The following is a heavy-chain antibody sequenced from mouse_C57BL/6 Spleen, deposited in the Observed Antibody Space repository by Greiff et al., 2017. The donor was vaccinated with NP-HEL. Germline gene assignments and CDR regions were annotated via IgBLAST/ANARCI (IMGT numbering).Heavy chain of an antibody. CDR3: ARSGYTTVVARWNFDV. CDR2: ILPGSGST. Sequence: QVQLQQSGAELMKPGASVKLSCKATGYTFTGYWLEWVKQRPGHGLEWIGEILPGSGSTNYNEKFKGKATFTADTSSNTAYMQLGLLPTEDSAFFYGARSGYTTVVARWNFDVWGTGTTVTVSS. D-gene: IGHD1-1*01. V-gene: IGHV1-9*01. J-gene: IGHJ1*03. CDR1: GYTFTGYW.